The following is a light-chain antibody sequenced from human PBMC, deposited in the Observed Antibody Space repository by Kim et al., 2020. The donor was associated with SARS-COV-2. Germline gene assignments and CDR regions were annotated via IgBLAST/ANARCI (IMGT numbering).Light chain of an antibody. CDR1: SSDVGAYNY. V-gene: IGLV2-14*03. J-gene: IGLJ3*02. CDR2: DVN. Sequence: GQSMNISCTGTSSDVGAYNYVSWYQQHQGKDPKLMIYDVNNRPSGVSDRFSGSKSGNTASLTISGLQAEDEADYYCSSFTTSNTLVFGGGTQLTVL. CDR3: SSFTTSNTLV.